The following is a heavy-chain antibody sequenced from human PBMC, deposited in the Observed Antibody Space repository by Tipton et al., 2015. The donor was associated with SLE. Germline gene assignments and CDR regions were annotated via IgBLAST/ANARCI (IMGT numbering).Heavy chain of an antibody. CDR3: ARWIPLTGINV. V-gene: IGHV4-30-4*08. CDR1: GGSISSDDYY. J-gene: IGHJ6*02. D-gene: IGHD5-18*01. Sequence: TLSLTCTVSGGSISSDDYYWTWIRQFPGKGLEWIGHSYRSGSANHNPSLNSRLSLSVDKSQNQFSLRLSSVTAADTAVYYCARWIPLTGINVWGQGATVTASS. CDR2: SYRSGSA.